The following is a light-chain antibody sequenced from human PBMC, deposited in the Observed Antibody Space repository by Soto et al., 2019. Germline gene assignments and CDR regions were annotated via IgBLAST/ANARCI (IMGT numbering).Light chain of an antibody. J-gene: IGKJ2*01. V-gene: IGKV1-17*03. CDR3: LQHNSYPYT. CDR2: DTS. CDR1: QDISRF. Sequence: DVQMTQSPSAMSASVGDRVTITCRASQDISRFVAWFQQKPGKAPERLIYDTSTLQVGVPSRFSGGGSGTEFTLAISGLQPEDSATYYCLQHNSYPYTFGQGTNLEIK.